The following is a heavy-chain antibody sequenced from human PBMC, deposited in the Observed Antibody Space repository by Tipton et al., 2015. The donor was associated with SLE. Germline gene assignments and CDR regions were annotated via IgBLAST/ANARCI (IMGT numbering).Heavy chain of an antibody. CDR3: ARSGGSGGSCAY. CDR2: INPKSGGT. D-gene: IGHD2-15*01. CDR1: GYTLTDYY. Sequence: QSGAEVKKPGASVKVSCKASGYTLTDYYMHWVRQAPGHGLEWMGWINPKSGGTYYAKKFQGRVTMTRDTSISTVYMEVRRLKSDDTAVYYCARSGGSGGSCAYWGQGTLVTVSS. J-gene: IGHJ4*02. V-gene: IGHV1-2*02.